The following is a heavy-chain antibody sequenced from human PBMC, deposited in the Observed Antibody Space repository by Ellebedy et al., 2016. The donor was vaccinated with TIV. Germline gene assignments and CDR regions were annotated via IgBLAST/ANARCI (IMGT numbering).Heavy chain of an antibody. CDR2: TYYSTKWYN. CDR1: GDSVPSNSAA. J-gene: IGHJ5*02. Sequence: SQTLSLTCAISGDSVPSNSAAWNWIRQSTSRGLGWLGRTYYSTKWYNDYAVSVKSRITINPDTSKNQFSLQLNSISPEDKAVYSCARDTSNSQGLNWFHPWGQGTLVTVSS. CDR3: ARDTSNSQGLNWFHP. V-gene: IGHV6-1*01. D-gene: IGHD2/OR15-2a*01.